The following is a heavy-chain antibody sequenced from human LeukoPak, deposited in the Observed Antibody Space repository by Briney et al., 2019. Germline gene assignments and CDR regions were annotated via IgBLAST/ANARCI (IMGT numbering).Heavy chain of an antibody. CDR3: ARNLGVFYYGMDV. Sequence: SETLSLTCTVSGGSISSYYWSWIRQPPGRGLEWIGYIYYSGSTNYNPSLKSRVTISVDTSKNQFSLKLSSVTAADTAVYYCARNLGVFYYGMDVWGQGTTVTVSS. J-gene: IGHJ6*02. CDR1: GGSISSYY. D-gene: IGHD3-3*01. CDR2: IYYSGST. V-gene: IGHV4-59*01.